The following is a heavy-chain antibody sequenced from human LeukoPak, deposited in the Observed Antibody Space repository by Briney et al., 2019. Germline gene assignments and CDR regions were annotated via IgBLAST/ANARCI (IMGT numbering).Heavy chain of an antibody. V-gene: IGHV4-38-2*01. CDR2: LYHSDSI. CDR3: ARHPPSGWAIGYYYYYMDV. Sequence: SEALSLTCAVSGYSISSGYYWIWIRQPPGKGLEWIGSLYHSDSIYYNPSLKSRVTISVDTSKNQFSLKLSSVTAADTAVYYCARHPPSGWAIGYYYYYMDVWGKGTTVTVSS. D-gene: IGHD6-19*01. J-gene: IGHJ6*03. CDR1: GYSISSGYY.